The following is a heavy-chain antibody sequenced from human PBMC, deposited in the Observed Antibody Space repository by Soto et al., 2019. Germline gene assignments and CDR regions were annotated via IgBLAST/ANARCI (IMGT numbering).Heavy chain of an antibody. D-gene: IGHD2-2*01. Sequence: QVQLQESGPGLVKPSETLSLTCAVYGGSIRSNKWWSWVRQPPGKGLEWIGEIYHSGSTNYNLSLKSPVTISLYKSKNQFSLKLTSVTAAGSAVYYCARDDHIVVVPTSLGAMDVWGQGTTVTVSS. CDR1: GGSIRSNKW. CDR2: IYHSGST. J-gene: IGHJ6*02. V-gene: IGHV4-4*02. CDR3: ARDDHIVVVPTSLGAMDV.